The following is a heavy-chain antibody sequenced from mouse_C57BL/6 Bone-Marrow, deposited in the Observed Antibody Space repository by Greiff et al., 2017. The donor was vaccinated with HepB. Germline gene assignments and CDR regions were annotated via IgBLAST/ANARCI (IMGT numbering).Heavy chain of an antibody. J-gene: IGHJ3*01. CDR2: ISDGGSYT. CDR1: GFTFSSYA. CDR3: ARETYYGSSYGAY. V-gene: IGHV5-4*01. D-gene: IGHD1-1*01. Sequence: EVHLVESGGGLVKPGGSLKLSCAASGFTFSSYAMSWVRQTPEKRLEWVATISDGGSYTYYPDNVKGRFTISRDNAKNNLYLQMSHLKSEDTAMYYCARETYYGSSYGAYWGQGTLVTVSA.